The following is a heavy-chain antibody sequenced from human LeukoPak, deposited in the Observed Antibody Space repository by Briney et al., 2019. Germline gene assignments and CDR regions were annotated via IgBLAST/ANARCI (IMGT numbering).Heavy chain of an antibody. D-gene: IGHD6-19*01. CDR3: ARDVIAVAGSMDY. CDR2: TYYRSKWYN. V-gene: IGHV6-1*01. CDR1: GDSVSSNSAA. J-gene: IGHJ4*02. Sequence: SQTLSLTCAISGDSVSSNSAAWNRIRQSPSRGLEWLGRTYYRSKWYNDYAVSVKSRITINSDTSKNQFSLQLNSVTPEDTAVYYCARDVIAVAGSMDYWGQGTLVTVSS.